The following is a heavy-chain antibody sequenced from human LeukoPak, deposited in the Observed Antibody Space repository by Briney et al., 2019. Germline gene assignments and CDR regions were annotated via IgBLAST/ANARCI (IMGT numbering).Heavy chain of an antibody. D-gene: IGHD3-9*01. CDR3: AKGRRYNILTGYYVSEVDP. CDR1: GFTFSSYG. Sequence: GGSLRLSCAASGFTFSSYGMSWVRQAPGKGLDWVAFIRYDGSIKYYVDSVKGRFTISRDNSKNTLYLQMNSLRVDDTAVYYCAKGRRYNILTGYYVSEVDPRGQGTLVTVSS. J-gene: IGHJ5*02. V-gene: IGHV3-30*02. CDR2: IRYDGSIK.